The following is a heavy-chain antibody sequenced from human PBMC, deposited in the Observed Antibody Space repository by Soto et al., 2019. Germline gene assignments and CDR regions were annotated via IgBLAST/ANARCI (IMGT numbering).Heavy chain of an antibody. CDR3: ARGEIVLMVYSYDY. V-gene: IGHV4-34*01. CDR2: INHSGST. J-gene: IGHJ4*02. D-gene: IGHD2-8*01. Sequence: TLSLTCAVYGGSFSGYYWSWIRQPPGKGLEWIGEINHSGSTNYNPSLKSRVTISVDTSKNQFSLKLSSVTAADTAVYYCARGEIVLMVYSYDYWGQGTLVTVSS. CDR1: GGSFSGYY.